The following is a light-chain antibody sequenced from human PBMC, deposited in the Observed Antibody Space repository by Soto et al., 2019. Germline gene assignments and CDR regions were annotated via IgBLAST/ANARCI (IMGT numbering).Light chain of an antibody. CDR2: GAS. Sequence: EIVLTQSPGVLSLSGGERPTLSCRASQSVKSSYLAWYQQKPGQAPRLLVYGASSRATGVPDRFSGSGSGTDFTLTISRLEPEDFAVYYCQQYGSSGTFGQGTRLEI. CDR1: QSVKSSY. CDR3: QQYGSSGT. J-gene: IGKJ5*01. V-gene: IGKV3-20*01.